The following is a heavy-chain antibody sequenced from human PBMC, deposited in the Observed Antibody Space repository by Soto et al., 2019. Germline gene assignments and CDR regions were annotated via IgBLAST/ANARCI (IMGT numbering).Heavy chain of an antibody. CDR2: INPNNVNT. CDR3: ARDSTSPSCLSYSCPRGGWFDP. J-gene: IGHJ5*02. Sequence: GPGVKKPGASVKVSCKASGYTFTNYGISWVRQAPGQDLEWMGWINPNNVNTRYAEKFRDRVSMTTDTSTNTAYMELTSLRSDDTAVYYCARDSTSPSCLSYSCPRGGWFDPWGQGTLLTVSS. CDR1: GYTFTNYG. D-gene: IGHD4-4*01. V-gene: IGHV1-18*04.